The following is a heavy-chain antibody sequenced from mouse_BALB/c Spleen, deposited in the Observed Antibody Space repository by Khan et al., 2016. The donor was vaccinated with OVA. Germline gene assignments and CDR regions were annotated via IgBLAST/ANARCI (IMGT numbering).Heavy chain of an antibody. CDR1: GFSLTSYG. CDR3: VRKGWYGYGSAWFAY. J-gene: IGHJ3*01. Sequence: VQLQESGPGLVAPSQSLSITCTVTGFSLTSYGVSWVRQPPGKGLEWLGVIWGDGNTHYHSALISRLRISQDNSKFQVFLTLNRLQPDDTATYYCVRKGWYGYGSAWFAYWGEGTLVTVSA. V-gene: IGHV2-3*01. D-gene: IGHD1-2*01. CDR2: IWGDGNT.